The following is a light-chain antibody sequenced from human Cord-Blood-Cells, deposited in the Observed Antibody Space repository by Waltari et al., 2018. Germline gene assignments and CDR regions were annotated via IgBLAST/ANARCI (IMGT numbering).Light chain of an antibody. Sequence: DIQMTKSPSSLSASVGARVTIPCRASQSISSYLNWYQQKPGKAPKLLFYAASILQSGVPSRFSGSGSGTDFTLTISSLQPEDFATYYCQQSYSTPYSFGQGTKLEIK. CDR2: AAS. CDR3: QQSYSTPYS. CDR1: QSISSY. J-gene: IGKJ2*03. V-gene: IGKV1-39*01.